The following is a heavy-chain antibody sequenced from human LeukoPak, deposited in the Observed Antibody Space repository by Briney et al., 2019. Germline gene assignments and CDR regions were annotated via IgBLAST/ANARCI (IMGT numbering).Heavy chain of an antibody. J-gene: IGHJ4*02. CDR2: ISSSSSYI. CDR1: GFTFSSYS. Sequence: PGGSLRLSCAASGFTFSSYSMSWVRQAPGKGLEWVSSISSSSSYIYYADSVKGRFTISRDNAKNSLYLQMNSLRAEDTAVYYCARDGFLRYTMVRGANDYWGQGTLVTVSS. CDR3: ARDGFLRYTMVRGANDY. V-gene: IGHV3-21*01. D-gene: IGHD3-10*01.